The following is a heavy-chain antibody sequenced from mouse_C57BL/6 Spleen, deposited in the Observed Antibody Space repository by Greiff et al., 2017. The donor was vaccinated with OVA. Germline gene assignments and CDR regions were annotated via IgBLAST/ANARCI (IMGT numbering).Heavy chain of an antibody. J-gene: IGHJ2*01. CDR2: IYPGNGDP. Sequence: SGAELVRPGASVKMSCKASGYTFTSYNMHWVKQTPRQGLEWIGAIYPGNGDPSYNQKFKGKATLTVDKSSSTAYMQLSSLTSEDSAVYFCARAYYYGSSYYFDYWGQGTTLTVSS. D-gene: IGHD1-1*01. CDR1: GYTFTSYN. CDR3: ARAYYYGSSYYFDY. V-gene: IGHV1-12*01.